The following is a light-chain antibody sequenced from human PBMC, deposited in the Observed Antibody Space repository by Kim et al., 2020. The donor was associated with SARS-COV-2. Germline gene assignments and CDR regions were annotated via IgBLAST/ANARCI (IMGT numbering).Light chain of an antibody. V-gene: IGKV3-15*01. Sequence: SVSPGERATLSCRASQSVNSDLAWYQQKPGQAPRLLIYDASTRATGIPARFSGSGSGTEFTLTISSLQSEDFAVYYCQQYHYWWTFGQGTKVEIK. CDR1: QSVNSD. J-gene: IGKJ1*01. CDR3: QQYHYWWT. CDR2: DAS.